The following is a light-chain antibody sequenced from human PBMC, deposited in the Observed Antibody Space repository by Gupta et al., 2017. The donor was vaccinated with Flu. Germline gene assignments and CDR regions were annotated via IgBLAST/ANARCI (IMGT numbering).Light chain of an antibody. Sequence: QSALTQPASVSGSPGPSITISCAGTSSDVGGYNYVSWYQQHPGKAPKLMIYEVSNRPSGVSNRFSGSKSGNTASLTISELQAEDEADYYCSSYTSSTTRVFGTGTKVTVL. J-gene: IGLJ1*01. CDR1: SSDVGGYNY. CDR2: EVS. V-gene: IGLV2-14*01. CDR3: SSYTSSTTRV.